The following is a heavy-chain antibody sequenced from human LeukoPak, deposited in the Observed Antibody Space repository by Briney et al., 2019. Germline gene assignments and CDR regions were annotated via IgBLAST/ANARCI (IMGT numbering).Heavy chain of an antibody. Sequence: SSETLSLTCTVSGGSISTYYGNWIRQAPGKGLEWIGYIYYSGSTNYNPSLKSRVTMSVDTSRNQFSLKLSSVTAADTAVYYCARGRTTPRYYYYGMDVWGQGTTVTVSS. CDR1: GGSISTYY. CDR3: ARGRTTPRYYYYGMDV. D-gene: IGHD4-17*01. CDR2: IYYSGST. V-gene: IGHV4-59*12. J-gene: IGHJ6*02.